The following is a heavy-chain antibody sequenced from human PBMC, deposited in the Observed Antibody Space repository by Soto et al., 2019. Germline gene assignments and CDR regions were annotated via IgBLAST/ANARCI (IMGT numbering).Heavy chain of an antibody. D-gene: IGHD3-10*01. CDR3: AREGRSAAPQAGFDL. J-gene: IGHJ4*02. CDR1: GNSISTGAYY. Sequence: PXEALSLTCTVSGNSISTGAYYWSWLRQHPVKGLEWIGHIFYSGNTHYSPSLESRVTISVDTSKNQFSIKLTSVTVADTAVYYCAREGRSAAPQAGFDLWGQGTLVTVSS. CDR2: IFYSGNT. V-gene: IGHV4-31*03.